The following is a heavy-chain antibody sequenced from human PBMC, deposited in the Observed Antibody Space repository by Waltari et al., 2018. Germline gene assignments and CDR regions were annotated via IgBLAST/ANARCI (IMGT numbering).Heavy chain of an antibody. V-gene: IGHV3-30-3*01. J-gene: IGHJ5*02. Sequence: QVQLVESGGGVVQPGRSLRLSCAASGFTFSSYAMHWVRQAPGKGLEWVAVISYDGSNKYYADSVKGRFTISRDNSKNTLYLQMNSLRAEDTAVYYCAREGVWPTKDIVVVVAATHGFDPWGQGTLVTVSS. CDR1: GFTFSSYA. D-gene: IGHD2-15*01. CDR3: AREGVWPTKDIVVVVAATHGFDP. CDR2: ISYDGSNK.